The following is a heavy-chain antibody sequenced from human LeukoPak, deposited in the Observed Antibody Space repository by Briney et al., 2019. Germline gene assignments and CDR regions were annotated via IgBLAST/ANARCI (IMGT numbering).Heavy chain of an antibody. J-gene: IGHJ4*02. D-gene: IGHD5-18*01. Sequence: GRSLRLSCAASGFTFSSYGMHWVRQAPGKGLEWVAVIWYDGSNKYYADSVKGRFTISRDNSKNTLYLQMNSLRAEDTAVYYCAKDRAWIQLWSERYYWGQGTLVTVSS. V-gene: IGHV3-33*06. CDR3: AKDRAWIQLWSERYY. CDR2: IWYDGSNK. CDR1: GFTFSSYG.